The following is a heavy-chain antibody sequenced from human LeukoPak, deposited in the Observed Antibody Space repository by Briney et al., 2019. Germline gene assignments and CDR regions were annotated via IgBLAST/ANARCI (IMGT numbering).Heavy chain of an antibody. J-gene: IGHJ4*02. V-gene: IGHV3-30*04. CDR3: ARTDTQPLEQWLIDY. D-gene: IGHD6-19*01. Sequence: GGSLRLSCAASGFTFSSYAMHWVRQAPGKGLEWVAVISYDGSNKYYADSVKGRFTISRGDSKNTLYLQMNSLRAEDTAVYYCARTDTQPLEQWLIDYWGQGTLVTVSS. CDR1: GFTFSSYA. CDR2: ISYDGSNK.